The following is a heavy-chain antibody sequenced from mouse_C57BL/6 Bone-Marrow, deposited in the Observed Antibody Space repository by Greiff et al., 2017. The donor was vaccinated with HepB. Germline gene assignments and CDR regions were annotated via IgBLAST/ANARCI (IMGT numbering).Heavy chain of an antibody. J-gene: IGHJ4*01. V-gene: IGHV5-9-1*02. CDR3: TRDRLRGYAMDY. Sequence: EVMLVESGEGLVKPGGSLKLSCAASGFTFSSYAMSWVRQTPEKRLEWVAYISSGGDYIYYADTVKGRFTISRDNARNTLYLQMSSLKSEDTAMYYCTRDRLRGYAMDYWGQGTSVTVSS. D-gene: IGHD2-2*01. CDR2: ISSGGDYI. CDR1: GFTFSSYA.